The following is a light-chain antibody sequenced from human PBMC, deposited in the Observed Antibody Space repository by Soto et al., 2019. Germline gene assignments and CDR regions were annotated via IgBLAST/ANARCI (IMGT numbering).Light chain of an antibody. V-gene: IGLV2-14*03. J-gene: IGLJ1*01. CDR2: AVS. CDR1: SSDIGSYNH. Sequence: QSVLTQPASVSGSPGQSITISCSGTSSDIGSYNHVAWYQQFPGKSPKLMIYAVSDRAPGVSDRFSGSKSGITASLTISGLQTEDEADYYCISYTDRQSYLFGTGTKLTVL. CDR3: ISYTDRQSYL.